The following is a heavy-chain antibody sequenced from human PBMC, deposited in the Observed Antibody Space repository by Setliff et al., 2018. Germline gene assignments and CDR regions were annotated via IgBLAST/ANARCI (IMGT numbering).Heavy chain of an antibody. V-gene: IGHV3-23*01. Sequence: GGSLRLSCVTSGFTFNTYSMSWVRQAPGEGLQWVSTISGRGGSTFYADSVKGRFTISRDNSQNTLYLQMNSLRVEDTAVYYCAKDPNGDYVGAFDSWGHGTLVTVSS. CDR1: GFTFNTYS. CDR2: ISGRGGST. D-gene: IGHD4-17*01. J-gene: IGHJ5*01. CDR3: AKDPNGDYVGAFDS.